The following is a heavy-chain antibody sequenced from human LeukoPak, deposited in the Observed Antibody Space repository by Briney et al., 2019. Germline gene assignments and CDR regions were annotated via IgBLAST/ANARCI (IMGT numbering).Heavy chain of an antibody. CDR1: GFTFSSYA. CDR2: ISAGGAST. D-gene: IGHD1-1*01. V-gene: IGHV3-23*01. CDR3: AKDWKGGGGGGAFDI. Sequence: GGSLRLSCAASGFTFSSYAMSWVRRAPGKGLEWVSAISAGGASTYYADSVKGRFTISRDNSKNTMYLQMNSLRAEDTAVYYCAKDWKGGGGGGAFDIWGQGTIITVSS. J-gene: IGHJ3*02.